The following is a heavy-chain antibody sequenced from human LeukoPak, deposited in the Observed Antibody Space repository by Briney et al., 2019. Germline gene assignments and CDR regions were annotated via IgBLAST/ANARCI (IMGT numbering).Heavy chain of an antibody. D-gene: IGHD6-19*01. Sequence: GGSLRLSCAASRFIYSSYVMSWVRQAPGKGLEWVSGISGSGNSTYYADSVKGRFTISRDNSKNTLYLQMNSLRAEDTALYYCAKHAGSGWYSDLDYWGQGTLVTVSS. V-gene: IGHV3-23*01. CDR3: AKHAGSGWYSDLDY. CDR2: ISGSGNST. CDR1: RFIYSSYV. J-gene: IGHJ4*02.